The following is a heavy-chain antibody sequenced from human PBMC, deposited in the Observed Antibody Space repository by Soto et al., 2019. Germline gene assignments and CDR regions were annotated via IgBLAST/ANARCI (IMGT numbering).Heavy chain of an antibody. CDR1: GFTFSSYA. D-gene: IGHD6-13*01. J-gene: IGHJ5*02. CDR2: ISGSGGST. V-gene: IGHV3-23*01. Sequence: EVQLLESGGGLVQPGGSLRLSCAASGFTFSSYAMSWVRQAPGKGLEWVSAISGSGGSTYYADSVKGRFTISRDNSKNTRYMQMNSRRAEDTAVYYCSKASIIAAAGVWCDPWGQGTLVTVSS. CDR3: SKASIIAAAGVWCDP.